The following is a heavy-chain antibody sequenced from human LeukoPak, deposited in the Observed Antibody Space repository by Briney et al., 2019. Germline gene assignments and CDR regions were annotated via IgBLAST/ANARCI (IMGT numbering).Heavy chain of an antibody. D-gene: IGHD5-12*01. Sequence: PTGGSLRLSCAASGFTFSSYAMSWVRQAPGKGLEWVSAISGSGGSTYYADSVKGRFTISRDNSKNTLYLQMNSLRAEDTAVYYCAKDEDRVPASGYDYDYWGQGTLVTVSS. J-gene: IGHJ4*02. CDR3: AKDEDRVPASGYDYDY. CDR2: ISGSGGST. CDR1: GFTFSSYA. V-gene: IGHV3-23*01.